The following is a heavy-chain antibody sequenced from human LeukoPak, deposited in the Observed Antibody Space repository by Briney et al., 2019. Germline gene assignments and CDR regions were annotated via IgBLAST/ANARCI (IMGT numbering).Heavy chain of an antibody. CDR1: GFTFSNYV. D-gene: IGHD1-14*01. Sequence: GGSLRLSCVASGFTFSNYVMAWVRQAPGKGLEWVSAISGSGGSTYYADSVKGRFTISRDNSKNTLYLQMNSLRAEDTAVYYCAKYKNNYFDYWGQGTLVTVSS. CDR2: ISGSGGST. CDR3: AKYKNNYFDY. V-gene: IGHV3-23*01. J-gene: IGHJ4*02.